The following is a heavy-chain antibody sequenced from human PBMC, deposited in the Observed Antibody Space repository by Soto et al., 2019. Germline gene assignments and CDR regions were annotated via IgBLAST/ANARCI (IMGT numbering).Heavy chain of an antibody. J-gene: IGHJ3*02. Sequence: QLHLVQSGAVVKKPGASVTVSCSASGYPVTAYYMHWVRQAPGRGLEWMGGINPATVAAKYTQTFQGRVTLARDTSTSTVFMELSGLTSEDTAVFYWVRGGGVGVAGSAAFDMWGQGTLVTVSS. CDR3: VRGGGVGVAGSAAFDM. V-gene: IGHV1-2*02. CDR2: INPATVAA. D-gene: IGHD3-3*01. CDR1: GYPVTAYY.